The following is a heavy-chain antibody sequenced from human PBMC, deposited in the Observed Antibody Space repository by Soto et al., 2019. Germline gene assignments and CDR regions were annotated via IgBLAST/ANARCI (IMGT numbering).Heavy chain of an antibody. Sequence: PGESLKISRKGFGYSFTSYWIGWVRQMPGKGLECMGIIYPGDSDTRYSPSFQGQVTISADKSISTAYLQWSSLKASDTAMYYCAGGGVRGVITRTRDYYGMDVWGQGTTVTVSS. D-gene: IGHD3-10*01. CDR1: GYSFTSYW. CDR3: AGGGVRGVITRTRDYYGMDV. V-gene: IGHV5-51*01. CDR2: IYPGDSDT. J-gene: IGHJ6*02.